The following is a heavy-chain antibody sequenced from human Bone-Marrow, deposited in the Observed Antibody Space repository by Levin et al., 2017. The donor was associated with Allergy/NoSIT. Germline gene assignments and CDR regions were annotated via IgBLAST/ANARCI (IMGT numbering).Heavy chain of an antibody. V-gene: IGHV4-30-4*08. CDR1: GAFITSGDYY. CDR2: TYYSGST. J-gene: IGHJ5*02. CDR3: ARDHNSYGSASYWFDP. D-gene: IGHD3-10*01. Sequence: PSETLSLTCTVSGAFITSGDYYWTWIRQPPGKGLEWIGFTYYSGSTIYNPSLKSRVTISVDTSRNEFSLRLTSVTAADTAVYYCARDHNSYGSASYWFDPWGQGTLVTVSS.